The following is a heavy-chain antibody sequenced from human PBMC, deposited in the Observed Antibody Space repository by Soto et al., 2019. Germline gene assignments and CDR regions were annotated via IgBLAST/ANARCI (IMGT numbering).Heavy chain of an antibody. J-gene: IGHJ3*02. CDR1: GFTLSTYW. Sequence: VGSLRLSCAASGFTLSTYWMAWVRQTPGKGLEFVANIRPDGNEINYVDSVKGRFTISRDNAKNSLFLQMNSLRDDDTAVYYCGTDQWGGAFDIGGQGTTVTVSS. CDR3: GTDQWGGAFDI. CDR2: IRPDGNEI. V-gene: IGHV3-7*01. D-gene: IGHD3-10*01.